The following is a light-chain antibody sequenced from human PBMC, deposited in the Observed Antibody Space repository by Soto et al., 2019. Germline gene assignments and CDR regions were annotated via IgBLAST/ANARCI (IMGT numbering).Light chain of an antibody. J-gene: IGLJ3*02. CDR1: SSNIGNNY. Sequence: QSVLTQPPSASGTPGQRVTISCSGSSSNIGNNYVYWYQQFPGMAPKLLIYKNNRQPSGVPDRFSGSKSGTSASLAISGLRSEDEAEYYCAAWDDSLNGLFGGGTKVTVL. V-gene: IGLV1-47*01. CDR2: KNN. CDR3: AAWDDSLNGL.